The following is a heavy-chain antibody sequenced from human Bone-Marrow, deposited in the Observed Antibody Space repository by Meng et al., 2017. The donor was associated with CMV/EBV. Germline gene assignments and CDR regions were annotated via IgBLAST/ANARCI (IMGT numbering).Heavy chain of an antibody. Sequence: GESLKISCAASGFTFRSYWMDWVRQAPGKGLEWVAKMKEDGSEEYYVDYVKGRFTISRDNAENSLHLQMNSLRAEDTAVYYCAREALSGSYPYFDYWGQGALVTVSS. CDR3: AREALSGSYPYFDY. D-gene: IGHD1-26*01. J-gene: IGHJ4*02. V-gene: IGHV3-7*01. CDR2: MKEDGSEE. CDR1: GFTFRSYW.